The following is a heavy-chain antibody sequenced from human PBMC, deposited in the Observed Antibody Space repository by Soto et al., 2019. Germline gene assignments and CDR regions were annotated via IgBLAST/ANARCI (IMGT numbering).Heavy chain of an antibody. CDR3: SGGGVRGVITRTRDYYGMDV. D-gene: IGHD3-10*01. V-gene: IGHV5-51*01. CDR2: IYPGDSDT. J-gene: IGHJ6*02. CDR1: GYSFTSYW. Sequence: GESLKISCKGSGYSFTSYWIGWVRQMPGKGLEWMGIIYPGDSDTRYSPSFQGQVTISADKSISTAYLQWSSLKASDTTMYYCSGGGVRGVITRTRDYYGMDVWGQGTTVTVSS.